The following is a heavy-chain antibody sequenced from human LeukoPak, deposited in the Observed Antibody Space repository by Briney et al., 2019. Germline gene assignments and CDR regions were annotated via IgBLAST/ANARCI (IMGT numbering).Heavy chain of an antibody. CDR1: GFTFSHFG. Sequence: GGSLRLSCEASGFTFSHFGMHWVRQAPGKGLEWVSYISSSGNPIYYANSVKGRFTISRDNAKNSLYLQMNSLRAEDTAVYYCAGAKEPDSSGYTSFDYWGQGTLVTVSS. D-gene: IGHD3-22*01. V-gene: IGHV3-48*04. CDR2: ISSSGNPI. CDR3: AGAKEPDSSGYTSFDY. J-gene: IGHJ4*02.